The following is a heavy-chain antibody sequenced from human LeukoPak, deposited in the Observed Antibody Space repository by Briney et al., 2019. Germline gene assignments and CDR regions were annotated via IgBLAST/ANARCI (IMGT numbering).Heavy chain of an antibody. D-gene: IGHD2-21*01. Sequence: GASVKVSCKASGYIFTTYGISWVRQAPGQGLEWMGWISTYNGNTKYAQKLQGRVTMTTDTSTNTANMELRSLRSDDTAVYYCARVKYCGGDCYWAASDYWGQGTLVTVSS. V-gene: IGHV1-18*01. CDR2: ISTYNGNT. CDR1: GYIFTTYG. CDR3: ARVKYCGGDCYWAASDY. J-gene: IGHJ4*02.